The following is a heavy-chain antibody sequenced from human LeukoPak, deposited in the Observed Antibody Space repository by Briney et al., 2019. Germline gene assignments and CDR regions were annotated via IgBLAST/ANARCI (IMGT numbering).Heavy chain of an antibody. CDR3: ARDRSGYQNNPNWFDP. CDR1: GGTFSSYA. J-gene: IGHJ5*02. D-gene: IGHD5-12*01. Sequence: SVKVSCKASGGTFSSYAISWVRQAPGQGLDWMGRIIPIFGTANYAQKFQGRVTITTDESTSTAYMELSSLRSEDTAVYYCARDRSGYQNNPNWFDPWGQGTLVTVSS. CDR2: IIPIFGTA. V-gene: IGHV1-69*05.